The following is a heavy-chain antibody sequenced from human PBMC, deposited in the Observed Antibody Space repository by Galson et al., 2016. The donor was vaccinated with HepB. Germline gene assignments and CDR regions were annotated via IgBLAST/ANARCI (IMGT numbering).Heavy chain of an antibody. CDR3: ARVRDGYNKYYHYGLDV. CDR2: IIPLYGTT. CDR1: GGTFSSYA. Sequence: VQVSCKASGGTFSSYAINWARQAPGQGLEWMGGIIPLYGTTNYAQKFQGRVTITADESTSTAYMELSSLRSEDTAVYYCARVRDGYNKYYHYGLDVWGQGTTVTVSS. J-gene: IGHJ6*02. V-gene: IGHV1-69*13. D-gene: IGHD5-24*01.